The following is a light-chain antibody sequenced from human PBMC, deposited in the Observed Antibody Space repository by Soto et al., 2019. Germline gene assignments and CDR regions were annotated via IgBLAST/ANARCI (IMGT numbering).Light chain of an antibody. CDR1: QSISSH. V-gene: IGKV1-39*01. Sequence: DIRMTQSPSSLSAAVGDTVTITCRASQSISSHLNWYQQKPGKAPKLLIYDATNLQSGVPSRFSGSGSGTDFTLTISSLQPEDFATYYCQQSYSTLRTFGQGTKVDIK. CDR3: QQSYSTLRT. CDR2: DAT. J-gene: IGKJ1*01.